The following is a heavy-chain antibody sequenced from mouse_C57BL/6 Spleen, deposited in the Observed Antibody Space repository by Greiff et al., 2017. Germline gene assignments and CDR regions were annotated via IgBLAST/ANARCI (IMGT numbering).Heavy chain of an antibody. D-gene: IGHD4-1*01. CDR2: IYPRSGNT. Sequence: QVQLQQSGAELARPGASVKLSCRASGYTFTSYGISWVKQRAGQGLEWIGEIYPRSGNTYYTEKFKGKATLTADKSSSAAYMELRTLTSEDSAVYSCARNPNLYYFDYWGQGTTLTVSS. J-gene: IGHJ2*01. CDR1: GYTFTSYG. CDR3: ARNPNLYYFDY. V-gene: IGHV1-81*01.